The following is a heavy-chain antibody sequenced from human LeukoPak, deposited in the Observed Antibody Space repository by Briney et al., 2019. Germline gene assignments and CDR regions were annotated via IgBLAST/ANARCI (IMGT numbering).Heavy chain of an antibody. CDR3: ARSIGLTGGGVDV. CDR1: GFSFNDYN. Sequence: GGSLRLSCAASGFSFNDYNMNWVRQAPGEGLEWVSYITNGGSTIHHADSVKGRFTISRDNAKKTLYLQMNSLRAEDTAVYYCARSIGLTGGGVDVWGQGTTVTVSS. J-gene: IGHJ6*02. CDR2: ITNGGSTI. V-gene: IGHV3-11*01. D-gene: IGHD3-9*01.